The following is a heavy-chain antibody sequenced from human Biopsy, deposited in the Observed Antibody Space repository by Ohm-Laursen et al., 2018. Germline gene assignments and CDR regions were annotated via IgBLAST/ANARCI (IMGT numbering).Heavy chain of an antibody. D-gene: IGHD5/OR15-5a*01. CDR3: AKDLSVYYYYGIDV. V-gene: IGHV3-23*01. CDR2: ISNRSGTK. J-gene: IGHJ6*02. Sequence: SLRLSCSASGFTFGNYAMSWVRQTPGKGLEWVSLISNRSGTKSYTDSVKGRFSISRDNSKNTLYLQMNSLRAEDTAVCYCAKDLSVYYYYGIDVWGQGTTVTVSS. CDR1: GFTFGNYA.